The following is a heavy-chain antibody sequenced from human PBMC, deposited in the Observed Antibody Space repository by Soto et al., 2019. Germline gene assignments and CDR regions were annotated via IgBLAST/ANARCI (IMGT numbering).Heavy chain of an antibody. V-gene: IGHV4-34*01. CDR3: ARGSSWYIDYYYTMDV. D-gene: IGHD6-19*01. CDR1: GGSFSGYY. Sequence: SETLSLTCAVYGGSFSGYYWSWIRQPPGKGLEWIGEINHSRSTNYNPSLKSRVTISVDTSKNQFSLKLSSVTAADTAVYYCARGSSWYIDYYYTMDVWSQGTTVTVSS. CDR2: INHSRST. J-gene: IGHJ6*02.